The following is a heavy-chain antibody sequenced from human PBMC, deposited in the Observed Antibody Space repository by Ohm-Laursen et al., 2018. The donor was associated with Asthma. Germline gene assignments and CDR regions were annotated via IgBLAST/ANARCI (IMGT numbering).Heavy chain of an antibody. CDR1: GGSISSYY. Sequence: SDTLSLTCTVSGGSISSYYWSWIRQPPGKGLEWIGYIYYSGSTNYNPSLKSRVTISVDTSKNQFSLKLSSVTAADTAVYYCATAPMTTVTDYYYYGMDVWGQGTTVTVSS. J-gene: IGHJ6*02. V-gene: IGHV4-59*07. CDR3: ATAPMTTVTDYYYYGMDV. D-gene: IGHD4-17*01. CDR2: IYYSGST.